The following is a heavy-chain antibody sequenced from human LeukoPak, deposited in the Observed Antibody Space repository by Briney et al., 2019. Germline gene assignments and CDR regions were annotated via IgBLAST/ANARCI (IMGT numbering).Heavy chain of an antibody. D-gene: IGHD5-18*01. Sequence: GGSLRLSCAASGFSFSSYTMNWVRQAPGKGLEWVSSITISSSSIYYADSLKGRFTISRDNAKNSLYLQMNSLRAEDTAVYYCARDLSGVTGYTYGRGIDYWGQGTLVTVSS. V-gene: IGHV3-21*01. CDR2: ITISSSSI. J-gene: IGHJ4*02. CDR3: ARDLSGVTGYTYGRGIDY. CDR1: GFSFSSYT.